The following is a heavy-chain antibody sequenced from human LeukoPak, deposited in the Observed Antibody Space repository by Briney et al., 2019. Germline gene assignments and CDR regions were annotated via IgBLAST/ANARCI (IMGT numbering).Heavy chain of an antibody. CDR3: ATDRAISMVRIFDY. Sequence: SCAASGFTFSSYTMHWVRQAPGKGLEWVGGFDPEDGETIYAQKFQGRVTMTEDTSTDTAYMDLSSLRSEDTAVYYCATDRAISMVRIFDYWGQRTMAADSS. D-gene: IGHD3-10*01. V-gene: IGHV1-24*01. CDR2: FDPEDGET. J-gene: IGHJ4*02. CDR1: GFTFSSYT.